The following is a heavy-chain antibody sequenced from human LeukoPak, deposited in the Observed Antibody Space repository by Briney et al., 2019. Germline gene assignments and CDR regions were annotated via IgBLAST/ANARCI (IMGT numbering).Heavy chain of an antibody. J-gene: IGHJ6*04. CDR3: AKDGGNYYDTDGHYLMRSYMDV. Sequence: GASVKVSCKASGGTFSSYAISWVRQAPGQGLEWMGIINPSGGSTSYAQKFQGRVTMTRDMSTSTVYMELSSLRSEDTAVYYCAKDGGNYYDTDGHYLMRSYMDVWGKGTTVTVSS. D-gene: IGHD3-22*01. CDR2: INPSGGST. V-gene: IGHV1-46*01. CDR1: GGTFSSYA.